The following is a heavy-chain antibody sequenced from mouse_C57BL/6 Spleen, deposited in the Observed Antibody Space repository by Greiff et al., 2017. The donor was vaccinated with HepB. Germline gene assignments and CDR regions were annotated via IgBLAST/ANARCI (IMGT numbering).Heavy chain of an antibody. CDR1: GYTFTSYT. Sequence: QVHVKQSGAELARPGASVKMSCKASGYTFTSYTMHWVKQRPGQGLEWIGYINPSSGYTKYNQKFKDKATLTADKSSSTAYMQLSSLTSEDSAVYYCARHGYYVGWFAYWGQGTLVTVSA. CDR2: INPSSGYT. J-gene: IGHJ3*01. V-gene: IGHV1-4*01. D-gene: IGHD2-3*01. CDR3: ARHGYYVGWFAY.